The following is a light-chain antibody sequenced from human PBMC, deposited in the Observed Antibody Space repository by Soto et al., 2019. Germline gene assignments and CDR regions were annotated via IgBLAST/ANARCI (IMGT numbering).Light chain of an antibody. Sequence: AIRMTQSPSSLSASTGDRVTITCRASQGISSYLAWYQQKPGKAPKLLIYAASTLQSGVPSRFSGSGSGTDFTLTISCLQSEDFATYFCQQVSTHPPYTFGQGTKLDLK. J-gene: IGKJ2*01. CDR1: QGISSY. V-gene: IGKV1-8*01. CDR2: AAS. CDR3: QQVSTHPPYT.